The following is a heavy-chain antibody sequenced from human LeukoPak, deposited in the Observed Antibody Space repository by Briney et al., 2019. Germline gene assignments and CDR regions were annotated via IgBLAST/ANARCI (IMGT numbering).Heavy chain of an antibody. J-gene: IGHJ3*02. CDR1: GFTFSSDS. CDR2: ISSSSSTI. Sequence: GGSLRLSCAASGFTFSSDSMNWVRQAPGKGLEWVSYISSSSSTIYYADSVKGRFTISRDNAKNSLYLQMNSLRAEDTAVYYCARVSMVRGVIIDAFDIWGQGTMVTVSS. D-gene: IGHD3-10*01. V-gene: IGHV3-48*01. CDR3: ARVSMVRGVIIDAFDI.